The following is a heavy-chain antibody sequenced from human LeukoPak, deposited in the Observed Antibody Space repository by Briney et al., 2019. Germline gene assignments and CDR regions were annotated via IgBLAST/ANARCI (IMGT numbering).Heavy chain of an antibody. CDR1: GFSFSNYG. Sequence: GGSLRLSCAASGFSFSNYGMSWVRQAPGKGLQWVSTISNTGGSAYYADSVKGRFTLSRDNSNNALYSQMNSLRAEDSAVYYCAKTEYTYGYDGAFDIWGQGTMVAVSS. CDR2: ISNTGGSA. J-gene: IGHJ3*02. D-gene: IGHD5-18*01. V-gene: IGHV3-23*01. CDR3: AKTEYTYGYDGAFDI.